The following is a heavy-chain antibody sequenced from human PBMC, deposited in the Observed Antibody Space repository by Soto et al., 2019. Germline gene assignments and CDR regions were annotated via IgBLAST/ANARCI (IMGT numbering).Heavy chain of an antibody. J-gene: IGHJ5*02. CDR1: GGSISSSNW. V-gene: IGHV4-4*02. D-gene: IGHD6-6*01. CDR3: ARVLEGLSSSSFSRFDP. Sequence: PSETLSLTCAVSGGSISSSNWWSWVRQPPGKGLEWIGEIYHSGSTNYNPSLKSRVTISVDKSKNQFSLKLSSVTAADTAVYYCARVLEGLSSSSFSRFDPWGQGTLVTVSS. CDR2: IYHSGST.